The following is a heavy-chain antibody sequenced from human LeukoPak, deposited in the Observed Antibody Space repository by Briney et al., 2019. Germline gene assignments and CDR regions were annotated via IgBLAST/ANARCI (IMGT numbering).Heavy chain of an antibody. CDR2: IFHTGNS. J-gene: IGHJ3*02. Sequence: SETLSLTCTISGGSISTFYWSWLRQPPGKGLEWIAYIFHTGNSNYNPSLKGRVTISVDASKNQFSLKVNSVTAADTAMYYCARHPFSDGFDIWGQGTMVTVSS. V-gene: IGHV4-59*08. CDR3: ARHPFSDGFDI. CDR1: GGSISTFY.